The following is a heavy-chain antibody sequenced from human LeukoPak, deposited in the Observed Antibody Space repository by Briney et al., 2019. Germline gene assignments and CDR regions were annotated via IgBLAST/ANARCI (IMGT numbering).Heavy chain of an antibody. CDR1: GYSFTNYW. Sequence: GESLKISCKGSGYSFTNYWIGWVRQMPGKGLEWMGIIYLGDSDTRYSPSFQGQVTISADKSIITAYLQWSSLKASETAMYYCASPLGGDGYNFGYWGQGTLVTVSS. J-gene: IGHJ4*02. D-gene: IGHD5-24*01. V-gene: IGHV5-51*01. CDR3: ASPLGGDGYNFGY. CDR2: IYLGDSDT.